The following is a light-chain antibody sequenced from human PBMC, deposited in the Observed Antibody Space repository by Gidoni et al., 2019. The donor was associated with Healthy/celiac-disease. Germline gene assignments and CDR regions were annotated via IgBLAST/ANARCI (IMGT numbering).Light chain of an antibody. CDR1: QSISSY. V-gene: IGKV1-39*01. Sequence: DIQMTQSPSSLSASVGDRVTITCRASQSISSYLNWYQQKPGKAPKLLIYAASSLQSGVQSRFSGSGSGTDFILTISSLQTEDFATYFCQQSYITSLTFGGGTKVEIK. CDR3: QQSYITSLT. J-gene: IGKJ4*01. CDR2: AAS.